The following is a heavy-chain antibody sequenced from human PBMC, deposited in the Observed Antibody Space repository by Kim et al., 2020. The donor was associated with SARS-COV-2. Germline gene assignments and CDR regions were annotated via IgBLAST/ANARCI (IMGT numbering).Heavy chain of an antibody. D-gene: IGHD6-6*01. J-gene: IGHJ3*02. V-gene: IGHV4-34*13. Sequence: SNPSLKSRVTISVDTYKTQFSLKLSSVTATDTAVYYCARGDPGSSDAFDIWGQGTMVTVSS. CDR3: ARGDPGSSDAFDI.